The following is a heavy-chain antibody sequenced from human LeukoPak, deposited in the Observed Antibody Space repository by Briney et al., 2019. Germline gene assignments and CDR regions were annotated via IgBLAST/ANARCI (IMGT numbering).Heavy chain of an antibody. D-gene: IGHD2-15*01. CDR3: ARDSVVLSSIRDYAY. J-gene: IGHJ4*02. CDR2: ISAYNGDT. V-gene: IGHV1-18*01. CDR1: GYTFTRYG. Sequence: GASVQVSCKATGYTFTRYGFRLLRQAPGRGLEWMGWISAYNGDTNYAQKLQGRVTMTTDTSTSTAYMELRSLRSDDTTVYYCARDSVVLSSIRDYAYWGQGTLVTVSS.